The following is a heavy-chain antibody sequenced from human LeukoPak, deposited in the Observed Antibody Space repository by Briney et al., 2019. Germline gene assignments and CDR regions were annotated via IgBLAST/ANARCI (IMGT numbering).Heavy chain of an antibody. J-gene: IGHJ2*01. CDR2: ISGSGGST. Sequence: GGSLRLSCVASGFSFTTHAMGWVRQAPGKGLEWVSHISGSGGSTKYSGSVKGRFTISRDNSKNTLYLQMNSLRAEDTAVYYCAKKSPQETTVGPYWYLDLWGRGTLVTVSS. CDR1: GFSFTTHA. CDR3: AKKSPQETTVGPYWYLDL. V-gene: IGHV3-23*01. D-gene: IGHD4-11*01.